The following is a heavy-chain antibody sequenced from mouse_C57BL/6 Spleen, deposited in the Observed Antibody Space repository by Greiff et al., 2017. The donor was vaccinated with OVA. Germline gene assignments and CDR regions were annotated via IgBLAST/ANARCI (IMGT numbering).Heavy chain of an antibody. CDR3: ARYDDYDGDWYFDV. J-gene: IGHJ1*03. CDR1: GFTFSDYG. D-gene: IGHD2-4*01. Sequence: EVQRVESGGGLVKPGGSLKLSCAASGFTFSDYGMHWVRQAPEKGLEWVAYISSGSSTIYYADTVKGRFTISRDNAKNTLFLQMTSLRSEDTAMYYCARYDDYDGDWYFDVWGTGTTVTVSS. CDR2: ISSGSSTI. V-gene: IGHV5-17*01.